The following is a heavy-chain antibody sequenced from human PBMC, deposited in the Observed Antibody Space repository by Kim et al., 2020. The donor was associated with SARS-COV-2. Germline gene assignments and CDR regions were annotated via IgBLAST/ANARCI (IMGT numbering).Heavy chain of an antibody. J-gene: IGHJ3*02. V-gene: IGHV3-53*04. CDR2: IYSGGST. CDR1: GFTVSSNY. D-gene: IGHD3-10*01. CDR3: ARDYGSGSYPNAFDI. Sequence: GGSLRLSCAASGFTVSSNYMSWVRQAPGKGLEWVSVIYSGGSTYYADSVKGRFTISRHNSKNTLYLQMNSLRAEDTAVYYCARDYGSGSYPNAFDIWGQGTMVTVSS.